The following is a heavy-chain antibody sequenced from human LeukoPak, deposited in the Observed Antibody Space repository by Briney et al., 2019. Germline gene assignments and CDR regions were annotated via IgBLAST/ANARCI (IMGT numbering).Heavy chain of an antibody. D-gene: IGHD6-13*01. V-gene: IGHV4-59*01. CDR1: GGSISSYY. CDR3: ARDLIGIAAAGKGWFDP. J-gene: IGHJ5*02. Sequence: PSETLSLTCTVSGGSISSYYWSWIRQPPGKGLEWIGYIYYSGSTNYNPSLKSRVTISVDTSKNQFSLKLSSVTAAGTAVYYCARDLIGIAAAGKGWFDPWGQGTLVTVSS. CDR2: IYYSGST.